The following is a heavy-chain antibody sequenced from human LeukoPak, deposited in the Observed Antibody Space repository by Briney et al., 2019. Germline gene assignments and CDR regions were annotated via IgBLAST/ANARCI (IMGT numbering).Heavy chain of an antibody. V-gene: IGHV3-53*01. Sequence: GGSLRLSCAASGFTFSSYWMHWVRQAPGKGLECVSIIYSDGSTYYADSVKGRFTISRDTSKNTLYLQMNSLRAEDTAVYYCARDLGHYYGIDVWGQGTTVTVSS. CDR1: GFTFSSYW. CDR2: IYSDGST. CDR3: ARDLGHYYGIDV. J-gene: IGHJ6*02.